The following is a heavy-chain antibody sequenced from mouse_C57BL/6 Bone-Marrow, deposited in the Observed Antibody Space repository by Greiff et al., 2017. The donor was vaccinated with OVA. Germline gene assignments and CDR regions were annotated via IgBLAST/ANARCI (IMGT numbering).Heavy chain of an antibody. CDR3: FYDCYPYYAMDY. V-gene: IGHV6-6*01. D-gene: IGHD2-3*01. J-gene: IGHJ4*01. Sequence: LVESVGCFLQPGGSIHLSFASSGFTFSDAWMAWVRQSPEKGLEWVAEIRNKANNHETYYAESVKGRFTISIEDSKSSVYLQMNSLRAEDTGIYYCFYDCYPYYAMDYWGQGTSVTVSS. CDR1: GFTFSDAW. CDR2: IRNKANNHET.